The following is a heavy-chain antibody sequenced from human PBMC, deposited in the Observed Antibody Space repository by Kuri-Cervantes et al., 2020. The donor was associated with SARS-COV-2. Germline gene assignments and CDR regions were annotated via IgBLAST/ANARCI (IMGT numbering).Heavy chain of an antibody. CDR1: GFTFSSYS. D-gene: IGHD2-2*02. Sequence: GGSLRLSCAASGFTFSSYSMNWVRQAPGKGLEWVSSISSSSSYIYYADSVKGRFTISRDNAKNSLYLQMNSLRAEDTAVYYCATGPPYVVPAAIGGGWFDPWGQGTLVTVSS. J-gene: IGHJ5*02. V-gene: IGHV3-21*04. CDR3: ATGPPYVVPAAIGGGWFDP. CDR2: ISSSSSYI.